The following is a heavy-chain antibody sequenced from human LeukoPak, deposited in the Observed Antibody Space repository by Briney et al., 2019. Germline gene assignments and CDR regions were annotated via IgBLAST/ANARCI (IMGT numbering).Heavy chain of an antibody. Sequence: GSLRLSCAASGFNFNYAWMSWVRQAPGKGLEWVGRIKSKTDGGTADYAAPVTGRFTISRDDSKNTLFLQLNSLKTEDTAVYYCARGGSGSINPSRPYGMDVWGQGTTVTVSS. CDR2: IKSKTDGGTA. D-gene: IGHD3-10*01. CDR3: ARGGSGSINPSRPYGMDV. CDR1: GFNFNYAW. V-gene: IGHV3-15*01. J-gene: IGHJ6*02.